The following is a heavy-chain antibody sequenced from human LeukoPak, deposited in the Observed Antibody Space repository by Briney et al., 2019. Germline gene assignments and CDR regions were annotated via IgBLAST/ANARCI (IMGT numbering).Heavy chain of an antibody. CDR2: IGNSGVTT. Sequence: GGSLRLSCAASGFIFSSCAMTWVRQAPGKGLEWVSSIGNSGVTTYYADSVKGRFTISRDNSKNTLYLQMNSLRAEDTAVYYCAKDGWGYQLLYNWFDPWGQGTLVTVSS. J-gene: IGHJ5*02. V-gene: IGHV3-23*01. CDR1: GFIFSSCA. CDR3: AKDGWGYQLLYNWFDP. D-gene: IGHD2-2*01.